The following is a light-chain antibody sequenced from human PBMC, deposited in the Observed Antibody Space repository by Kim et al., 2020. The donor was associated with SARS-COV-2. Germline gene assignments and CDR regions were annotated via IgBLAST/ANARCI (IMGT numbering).Light chain of an antibody. CDR3: AAWDDSLSGRV. CDR1: SSNIGSNY. Sequence: QSVLTQPPSASGTPGQRVTISCSGSSSNIGSNYVYWYQQLPGTAPKLLIYSNNQRPSGVPDRFSGSNSGTSASLAISGLRSEDEADYYCAAWDDSLSGRVFGGGTQLTVL. CDR2: SNN. J-gene: IGLJ2*01. V-gene: IGLV1-47*02.